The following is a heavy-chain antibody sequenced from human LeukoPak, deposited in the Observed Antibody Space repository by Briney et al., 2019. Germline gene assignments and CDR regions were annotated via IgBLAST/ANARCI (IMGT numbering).Heavy chain of an antibody. CDR2: INWNGGST. CDR3: AKKHHSGSGGYSHVDS. D-gene: IGHD3-10*01. CDR1: GFTFDDYG. J-gene: IGHJ4*02. Sequence: GGSLRLSCAASGFTFDDYGMSWVRQAPGKGLEWVSGINWNGGSTGYADSVKGRFTISRDNSKNTLYLQMNSLRAEDTALYYCAKKHHSGSGGYSHVDSWGQGTLVTVSS. V-gene: IGHV3-20*04.